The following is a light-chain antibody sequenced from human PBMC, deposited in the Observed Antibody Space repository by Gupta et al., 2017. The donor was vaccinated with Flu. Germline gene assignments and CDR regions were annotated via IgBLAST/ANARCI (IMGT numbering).Light chain of an antibody. CDR2: EVS. J-gene: IGLJ2*01. CDR1: DVGGYNN. V-gene: IGLV2-14*01. CDR3: SSYTRTSTLVL. Sequence: DVGGYNNVSWYQQHPGKAPKLMIYEVSNLPSGVSNRFSGSKCGNTASLSISGLQAEEDAEYYCSSYTRTSTLVLFGGGTKLTVL.